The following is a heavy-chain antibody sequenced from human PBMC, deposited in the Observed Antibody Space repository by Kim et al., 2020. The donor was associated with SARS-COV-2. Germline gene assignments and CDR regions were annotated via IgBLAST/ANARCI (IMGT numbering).Heavy chain of an antibody. CDR2: TYYRSKWYN. Sequence: SQTLSLTCAISGDSVSNNNAAWNWTRQSPSRGLELLGRTYYRSKWYNDYAVSVKSRITINPDTSKNQFSLQLNSVTPEDTAVYYCARGPITGLTSYFDYLGQGTRVTVS. CDR1: GDSVSNNNAA. D-gene: IGHD1-20*01. CDR3: ARGPITGLTSYFDY. V-gene: IGHV6-1*01. J-gene: IGHJ4*02.